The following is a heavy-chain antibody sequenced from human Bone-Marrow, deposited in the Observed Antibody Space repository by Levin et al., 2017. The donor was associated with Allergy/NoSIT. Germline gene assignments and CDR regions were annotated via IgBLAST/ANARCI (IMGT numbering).Heavy chain of an antibody. V-gene: IGHV3-30-3*01. J-gene: IGHJ4*02. CDR1: GFTFSSYA. D-gene: IGHD3-3*01. CDR2: ISYDGSNK. CDR3: AREIEAYYDFWSGYHGHFDY. Sequence: GESLKISCAASGFTFSSYAMHWVRQAPGKGLEWVAVISYDGSNKYYADSVKGRFTISRDNSKNTLYLQMNSLRAEDTAVYYCAREIEAYYDFWSGYHGHFDYWGQGTLVTVSS.